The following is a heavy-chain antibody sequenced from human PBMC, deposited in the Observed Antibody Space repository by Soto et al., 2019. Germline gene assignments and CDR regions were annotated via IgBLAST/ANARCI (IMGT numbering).Heavy chain of an antibody. J-gene: IGHJ5*02. D-gene: IGHD2-21*02. CDR3: AKEYCGGDCYKPWFDP. CDR2: ISGSGGST. V-gene: IGHV3-23*01. CDR1: GFTFSSYA. Sequence: SLRLSCAASGFTFSSYAMSWVRQAPGKGLEWVSAISGSGGSTYYADSVKGRFTISRDNSKNTLYLQMNSLRAEDTAVYYCAKEYCGGDCYKPWFDPWGQGTLVTVSS.